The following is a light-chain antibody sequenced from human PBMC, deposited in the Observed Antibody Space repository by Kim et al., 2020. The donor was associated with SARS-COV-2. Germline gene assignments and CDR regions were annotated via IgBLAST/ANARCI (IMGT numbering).Light chain of an antibody. CDR3: QQLDSYPRT. J-gene: IGKJ1*01. CDR2: AAS. Sequence: DIQLTQSPSFLSASVGDRVTITCRASQGISGYLAWYQQKPGKAPNLLIYAASTLQSGVPSRFSGSGSGTEFTLTISSLQPGDFATYYCQQLDSYPRTFGQGTEVDIK. V-gene: IGKV1-9*01. CDR1: QGISGY.